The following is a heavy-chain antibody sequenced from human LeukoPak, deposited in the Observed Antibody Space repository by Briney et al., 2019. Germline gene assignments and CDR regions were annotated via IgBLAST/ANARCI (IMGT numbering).Heavy chain of an antibody. CDR2: VTNGGIT. CDR3: AKVSRSDDYGDPTADY. Sequence: PGGSLRLSCAASGLTFSSHTMNWVRQAPGKGLEYISSVTNGGITYYADSVKGRFTISRDNSKNTLYLQMNSLRAEDTAVYYCAKVSRSDDYGDPTADYWGQGTLVTVSS. CDR1: GLTFSSHT. J-gene: IGHJ4*02. D-gene: IGHD4-17*01. V-gene: IGHV3-23*01.